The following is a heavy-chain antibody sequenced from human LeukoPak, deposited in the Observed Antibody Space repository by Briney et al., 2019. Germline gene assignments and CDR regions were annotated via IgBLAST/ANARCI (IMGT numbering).Heavy chain of an antibody. CDR1: AFTFSSYA. CDR2: ISGSGGST. CDR3: AKAVLRFQNPGD. Sequence: GGSLRLSCAASAFTFSSYAMSWVRQAPGKGLEWVSAISGSGGSTYYADSVKGRFTISRDNSKNTLYLQMNSLRAEDTAVYYCAKAVLRFQNPGDWGQGTLVTVSS. D-gene: IGHD3-3*01. V-gene: IGHV3-23*01. J-gene: IGHJ4*02.